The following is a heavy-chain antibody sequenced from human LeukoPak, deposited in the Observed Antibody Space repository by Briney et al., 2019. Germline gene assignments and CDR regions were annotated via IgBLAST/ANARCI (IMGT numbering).Heavy chain of an antibody. CDR1: GYTFTSYA. J-gene: IGHJ6*02. CDR3: ARERVTSPEYGMDV. CDR2: INAGNGNT. V-gene: IGHV1-3*01. Sequence: ASVKVSCKASGYTFTSYAMHWVRQAPGQRLEWMGWINAGNGNTKYSQKFQGRVTITRDTSASTAYMELSSLRSEDTAVYYCARERVTSPEYGMDVWGQGTTVTVSS. D-gene: IGHD2-21*02.